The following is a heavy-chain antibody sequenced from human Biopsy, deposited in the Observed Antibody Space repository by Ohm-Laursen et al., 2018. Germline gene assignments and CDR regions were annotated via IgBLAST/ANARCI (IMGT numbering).Heavy chain of an antibody. CDR1: GGSISSGSNY. Sequence: SDTLSLTCTVSGGSISSGSNYWAWIRQPPGKGLEWIGYISYSGSTSYNPSLKSRVTISADTSKNQLSLTLSSLTAADTAVYFCAKQWSYYESFTQHYRGDFDYWGQGTLVIVSS. D-gene: IGHD3-16*01. J-gene: IGHJ4*02. CDR2: ISYSGST. CDR3: AKQWSYYESFTQHYRGDFDY. V-gene: IGHV4-61*05.